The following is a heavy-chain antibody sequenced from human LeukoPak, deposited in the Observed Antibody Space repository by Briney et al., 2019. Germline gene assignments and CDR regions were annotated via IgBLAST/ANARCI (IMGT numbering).Heavy chain of an antibody. J-gene: IGHJ4*02. Sequence: SETLSLTCTVSGGSIRSSSYYWGWIRQPPGKGLEWIGSIYYSGSTYYNPSLKSRVTISVDTSKNQFSLRLSSVTAADTAVYYCASVGGSPSNYFDYWGQGTLVTGSS. V-gene: IGHV4-39*01. D-gene: IGHD3-16*01. CDR2: IYYSGST. CDR3: ASVGGSPSNYFDY. CDR1: GGSIRSSSYY.